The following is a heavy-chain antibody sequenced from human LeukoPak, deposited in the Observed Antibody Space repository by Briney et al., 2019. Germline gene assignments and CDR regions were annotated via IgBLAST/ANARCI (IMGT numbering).Heavy chain of an antibody. J-gene: IGHJ4*02. CDR3: ATWRTAKTGFDY. Sequence: SETLSLTCTVSGGSISNNNYYWAWIRQPPGKGLGCIGCIYYSGSPYYNPSLKSRVTISVDTSKNQFSLRLSSVTAADTAVYYCATWRTAKTGFDYWGQGTLVTVSS. D-gene: IGHD1-1*01. CDR1: GGSISNNNYY. V-gene: IGHV4-39*01. CDR2: IYYSGSP.